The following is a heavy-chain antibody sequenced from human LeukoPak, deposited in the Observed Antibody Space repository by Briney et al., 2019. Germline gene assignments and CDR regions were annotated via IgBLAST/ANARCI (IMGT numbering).Heavy chain of an antibody. CDR3: AREVRYHDILTGLSPYALDV. V-gene: IGHV3-30-3*01. D-gene: IGHD3-9*01. J-gene: IGHJ6*02. CDR2: ISYDGNHK. CDR1: GFTFSNYA. Sequence: GGSLRLSCAASGFTFSNYAVHWVRQAPGKGLEWVAVISYDGNHKYYADSVKGRFTISRDNSKNTLYLQMNSLRGEDTAVYYCAREVRYHDILTGLSPYALDVWGQGTTVTVSS.